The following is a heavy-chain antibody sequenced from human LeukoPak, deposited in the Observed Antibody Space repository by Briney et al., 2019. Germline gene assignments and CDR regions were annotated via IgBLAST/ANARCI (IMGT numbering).Heavy chain of an antibody. CDR1: GFTFSSYA. CDR2: ISGSGGST. Sequence: GGSLRLSCAASGFTFSSYAMSWVRQAPGKGLEWVSAISGSGGSTYYADSVKGRFTISRDNSKNTLYLQMNSLRAEDTAVYYCAKTRERAPIHITMVRGVNFDYWGQGTLVTVSS. J-gene: IGHJ4*02. D-gene: IGHD3-10*01. CDR3: AKTRERAPIHITMVRGVNFDY. V-gene: IGHV3-23*01.